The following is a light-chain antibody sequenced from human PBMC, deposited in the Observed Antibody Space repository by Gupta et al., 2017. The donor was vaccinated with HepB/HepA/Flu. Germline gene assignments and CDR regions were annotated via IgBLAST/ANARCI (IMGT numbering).Light chain of an antibody. V-gene: IGLV6-57*02. Sequence: NFMLTQPHSVSESPGKTVTISCTGSSGSIATNYVQWFQQRPGSAPTTLIYEDNRRPSGVPDRFSGSIDSSSNSASLTISGLKTEDEADYYCQSYDTNNHRVFGGGTKLTVL. J-gene: IGLJ3*02. CDR1: SGSIATNY. CDR2: EDN. CDR3: QSYDTNNHRV.